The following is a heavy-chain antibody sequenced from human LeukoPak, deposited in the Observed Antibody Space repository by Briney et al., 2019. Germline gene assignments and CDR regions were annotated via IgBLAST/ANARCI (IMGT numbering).Heavy chain of an antibody. Sequence: PSETLSLTCTVSGGSISSSSYYWGWIRQPPGKGLEWIGSIYYSGSTYYNPSLKSRVTISVDTSKNQFSLKLSSVTAAGTAVYYCARRGGVVPAAILWDWFDPWGQGTLVTVSS. D-gene: IGHD2-2*02. V-gene: IGHV4-39*01. CDR3: ARRGGVVPAAILWDWFDP. CDR2: IYYSGST. J-gene: IGHJ5*02. CDR1: GGSISSSSYY.